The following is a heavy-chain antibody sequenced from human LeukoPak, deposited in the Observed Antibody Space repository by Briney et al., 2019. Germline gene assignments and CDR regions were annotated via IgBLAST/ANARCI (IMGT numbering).Heavy chain of an antibody. Sequence: ASVKVSCKASGYTLTDHYMHWLRQTPGHGLEWMGWINPTNGAAIYGQTFQGRVTMTGDTSISTVYMELRNLRSDDTGVYYCAKEGYSNGPDPWGPGSLVTVSS. V-gene: IGHV1-2*02. CDR2: INPTNGAA. CDR1: GYTLTDHY. D-gene: IGHD5-12*01. CDR3: AKEGYSNGPDP. J-gene: IGHJ5*02.